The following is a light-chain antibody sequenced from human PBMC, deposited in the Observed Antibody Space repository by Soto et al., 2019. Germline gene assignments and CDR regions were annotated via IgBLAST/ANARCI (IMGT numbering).Light chain of an antibody. Sequence: ESVLTQSPGTLSLSPGERATLSCRATQSITTNYLAWYQQKPGQAPRLLIFGASSSATGIPDRFSGSGSGTDFTLTISRLEPEDFAVYYCQQYGRSLAFGGGTKVEI. J-gene: IGKJ4*01. CDR3: QQYGRSLA. CDR1: QSITTNY. V-gene: IGKV3-20*01. CDR2: GAS.